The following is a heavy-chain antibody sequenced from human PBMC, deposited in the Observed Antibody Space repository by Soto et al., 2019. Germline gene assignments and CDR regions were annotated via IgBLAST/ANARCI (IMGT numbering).Heavy chain of an antibody. D-gene: IGHD5-12*01. CDR1: GFTFSSYG. CDR2: ISYDGSNK. CDR3: AKDLIVATINPYYYYCGMDV. J-gene: IGHJ6*02. V-gene: IGHV3-30*18. Sequence: QVQLVESGGGVVQPGRSLRLSCAASGFTFSSYGMHWVRQAPGKGLEWVAVISYDGSNKYYADSVKGRFTISRDNSKNTLYLQMNSLRAEDTAVYYCAKDLIVATINPYYYYCGMDVWGQGTTVTVSS.